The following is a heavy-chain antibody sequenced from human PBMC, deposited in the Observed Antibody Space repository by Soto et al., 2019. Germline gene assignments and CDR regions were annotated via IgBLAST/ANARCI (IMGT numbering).Heavy chain of an antibody. D-gene: IGHD1-26*01. J-gene: IGHJ5*02. V-gene: IGHV1-8*01. CDR2: MNPNSGNT. CDR1: GYTFTSYD. CDR3: ASVYSGSYRWFDP. Sequence: QVQLVQSGAEVKKPGASVKVSCKASGYTFTSYDINWVRQATGQGLEWMGWMNPNSGNTGYAQKFQGRVXXTXHXXISTAYMELSSLRSEDTAVYYCASVYSGSYRWFDPWGQGTLVTVSS.